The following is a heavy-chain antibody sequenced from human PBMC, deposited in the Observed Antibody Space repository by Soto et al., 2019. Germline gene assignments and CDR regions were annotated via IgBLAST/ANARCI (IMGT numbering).Heavy chain of an antibody. CDR3: AAGGGLPRYC. J-gene: IGHJ4*02. D-gene: IGHD5-12*01. Sequence: QLQLQESGSGLVKPSQTLSLTYAVSSGSISSGGYYWSWIRQPPGKGLEWIGYIYHSGSTYYNPSLKSRVTLSVDRSKTQCSRKLSSVPAADTAVYYCAAGGGLPRYCWGQGTQLTVSS. CDR1: SGSISSGGYY. V-gene: IGHV4-30-2*01. CDR2: IYHSGST.